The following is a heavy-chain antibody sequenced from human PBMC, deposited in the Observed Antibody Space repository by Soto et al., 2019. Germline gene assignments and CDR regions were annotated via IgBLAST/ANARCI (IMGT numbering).Heavy chain of an antibody. CDR2: INPNSGGT. V-gene: IGHV1-2*04. CDR1: GYTFTGHD. Sequence: ASVKVSCKASGYTFTGHDMHWVRQAPGRGLEWMGWINPNSGGTNYAQKFQGWVTMTRDTSTSTVYMELSRLRSDDTAVYYCASPLAGSRPGVYCSGGSCAVDAFDIWGQGTIVTVSS. CDR3: ASPLAGSRPGVYCSGGSCAVDAFDI. J-gene: IGHJ3*02. D-gene: IGHD2-15*01.